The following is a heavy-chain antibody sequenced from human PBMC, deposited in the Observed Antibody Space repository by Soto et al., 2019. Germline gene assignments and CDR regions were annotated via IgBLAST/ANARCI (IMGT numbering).Heavy chain of an antibody. Sequence: QVQLVQSGADVKKPGASVKVSCKASGYNFTSYGISWVRQAPGQGLEWMGWISPHNDRTKYARRFQDRVTMTTETPPSTVYMELGSLRSDDTAVYYCARDLYYSSGRYFDHDAFDIWDQGTVVTVSS. V-gene: IGHV1-18*01. J-gene: IGHJ3*02. CDR2: ISPHNDRT. D-gene: IGHD6-19*01. CDR3: ARDLYYSSGRYFDHDAFDI. CDR1: GYNFTSYG.